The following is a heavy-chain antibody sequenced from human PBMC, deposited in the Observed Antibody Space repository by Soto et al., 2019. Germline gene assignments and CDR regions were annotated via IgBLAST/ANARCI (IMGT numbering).Heavy chain of an antibody. J-gene: IGHJ3*02. CDR3: AKDRGGYSYGDAFDI. V-gene: IGHV3-23*01. Sequence: GGSLRLSCAASGFTFSSYAMSWVRQAPGKGLEWVSAISGSGGSTYYADSVTGRFTISRDNSKNTLYLQMNSLRAEDTAVYYCAKDRGGYSYGDAFDIWGQGTMVTVSS. D-gene: IGHD5-18*01. CDR1: GFTFSSYA. CDR2: ISGSGGST.